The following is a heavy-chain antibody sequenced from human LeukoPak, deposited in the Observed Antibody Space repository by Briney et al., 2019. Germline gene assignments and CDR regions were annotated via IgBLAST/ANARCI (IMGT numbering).Heavy chain of an antibody. CDR2: INHSGST. CDR3: ARAYSSSSYYYYGMDV. V-gene: IGHV4-34*01. D-gene: IGHD6-6*01. Sequence: ETLSLTCAVYGGSFSGYYWSWIRQPPGKGLEWIGEINHSGSTNYNPSLKSRVTISVDTSKNQFSLKLSSVTAADTAVYYCARAYSSSSYYYYGMDVWGQETTVTVSS. J-gene: IGHJ6*02. CDR1: GGSFSGYY.